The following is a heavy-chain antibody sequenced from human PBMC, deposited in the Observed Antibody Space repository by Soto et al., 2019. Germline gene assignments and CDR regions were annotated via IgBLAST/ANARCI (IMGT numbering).Heavy chain of an antibody. V-gene: IGHV3-66*01. CDR2: IYSGGST. CDR1: GFTVSNNY. J-gene: IGHJ3*02. Sequence: GGSLRLSCAASGFTVSNNYMSWVRQAPGKGLEWVSVIYSGGSTYYADSVKGRFTISRDNSKNTLYLQMNSLRAEDTAVYYCARDGLDYESYDFHDAFDIWGPGTRVTVSS. D-gene: IGHD3-3*01. CDR3: ARDGLDYESYDFHDAFDI.